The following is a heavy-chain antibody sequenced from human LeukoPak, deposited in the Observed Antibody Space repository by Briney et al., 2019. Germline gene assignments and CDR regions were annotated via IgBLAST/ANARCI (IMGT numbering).Heavy chain of an antibody. CDR1: GFTFNNYA. CDR3: AKNARYSSSWYDY. CDR2: ISSSGGST. V-gene: IGHV3-23*01. Sequence: GGSLRLSCAASGFTFNNYAMTWVRQAPGKGLEWVSAISSSGGSTYYADSVKGRFTISRDNSKNTLYLQMNSLRAEDTAVYYCAKNARYSSSWYDYWGQGTLVTVSS. D-gene: IGHD6-13*01. J-gene: IGHJ4*02.